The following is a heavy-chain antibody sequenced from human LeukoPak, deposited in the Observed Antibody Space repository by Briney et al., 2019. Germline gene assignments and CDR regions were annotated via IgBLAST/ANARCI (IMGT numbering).Heavy chain of an antibody. CDR1: GGSISSGGYY. V-gene: IGHV4-30-2*01. D-gene: IGHD6-13*01. CDR2: IYHSGST. J-gene: IGHJ4*02. CDR3: ARGNSSSWPLDY. Sequence: SETLSLTCTVSGGSISSGGYYWSWIRQPPGKGLEWIGYIYHSGSTYYNPSLKSRVTISVDTSKNQFSLRLSSVTAADTAMYYCARGNSSSWPLDYWGQGTLVTVSS.